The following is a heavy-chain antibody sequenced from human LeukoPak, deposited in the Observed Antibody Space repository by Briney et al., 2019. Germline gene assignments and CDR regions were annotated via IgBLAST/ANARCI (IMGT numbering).Heavy chain of an antibody. CDR2: IYHSGST. CDR1: GGSISSSSYY. CDR3: ARDSSGYLNAFDI. D-gene: IGHD3-22*01. V-gene: IGHV4-39*07. J-gene: IGHJ3*02. Sequence: SETLSLTCTVSGGSISSSSYYWGWIRQPPGKGLEWIGSIYHSGSTYYNPSLKSRVTISVDRSKNQSSLKLSSVTAADTAVYYCARDSSGYLNAFDIWGQGTMVTVSS.